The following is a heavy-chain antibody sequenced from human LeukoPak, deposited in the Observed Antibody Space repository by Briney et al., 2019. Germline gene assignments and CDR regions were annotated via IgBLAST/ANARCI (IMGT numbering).Heavy chain of an antibody. CDR3: AGGLDIAVAGPGGYFDY. CDR2: ISPGGDAT. CDR1: GFIFRDYH. D-gene: IGHD6-19*01. Sequence: GGSLRLSCAASGFIFRDYHMNWIRQAPGKGLEWVSYISPGGDATYFADSVRGRFTISRDNAKNSLYLQMNSLTAEDAAVYYCAGGLDIAVAGPGGYFDYWGQGTLVTVSS. V-gene: IGHV3-11*01. J-gene: IGHJ4*02.